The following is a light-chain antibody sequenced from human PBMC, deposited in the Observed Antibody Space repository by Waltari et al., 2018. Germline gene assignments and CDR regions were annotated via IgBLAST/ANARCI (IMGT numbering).Light chain of an antibody. Sequence: SYVLTQPPSVSVAPGQTADTSLGGNKIGSKSVHWYRRKPGQAPVLVVYDDSARPSGNPARFSGSNSGNTATLTITRVEAGDEADYYCQLWDPKSDDPVFGGGTKLTVL. J-gene: IGLJ3*02. CDR3: QLWDPKSDDPV. V-gene: IGLV3-21*02. CDR2: DDS. CDR1: KIGSKS.